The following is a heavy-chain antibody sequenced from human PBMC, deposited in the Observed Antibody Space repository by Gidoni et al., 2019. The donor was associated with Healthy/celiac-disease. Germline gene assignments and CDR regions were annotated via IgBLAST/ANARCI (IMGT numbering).Heavy chain of an antibody. J-gene: IGHJ2*01. V-gene: IGHV3-30*18. Sequence: QVQLVESGGGVVQPGRSLRLSCAASGCTFSSYGMHWVRQAPGKGLEWVAVISYDGSNKYYADSVKGRFTISRDNSKNTLYLQMNSLRAEDTAVYYCAKDTVPAAMHWYFDLWGRGTLVTVSS. CDR3: AKDTVPAAMHWYFDL. CDR1: GCTFSSYG. CDR2: ISYDGSNK. D-gene: IGHD2-2*01.